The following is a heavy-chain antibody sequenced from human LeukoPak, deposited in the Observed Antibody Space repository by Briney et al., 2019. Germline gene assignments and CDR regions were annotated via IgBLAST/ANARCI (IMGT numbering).Heavy chain of an antibody. CDR3: AKDFGWRVWGNYRPPAVDY. CDR1: GFTFSNYG. CDR2: ISGSGGST. D-gene: IGHD3-16*02. Sequence: GGSLRLSCAASGFTFSNYGMSWVRQAPGKGLEWVSAISGSGGSTYYEDSVKGRFTISRDNSKNMLYLQMKSLRAKDTAVYYCAKDFGWRVWGNYRPPAVDYWGQGTLVTVSS. V-gene: IGHV3-23*01. J-gene: IGHJ4*02.